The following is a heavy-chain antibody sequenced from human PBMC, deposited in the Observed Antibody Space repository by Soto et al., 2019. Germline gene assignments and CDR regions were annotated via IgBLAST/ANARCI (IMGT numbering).Heavy chain of an antibody. Sequence: ASVKVSCKDSGYTFTSYGISWVRQAPGQGLEWMGWISAYNGNTNYAQKLQGRVTMTTDTSTSTAYMELRSLRSDDTAVYYCALSGGCSGGSCYLPGGYWGQGTLVTVSS. D-gene: IGHD2-15*01. CDR2: ISAYNGNT. J-gene: IGHJ4*02. V-gene: IGHV1-18*01. CDR3: ALSGGCSGGSCYLPGGY. CDR1: GYTFTSYG.